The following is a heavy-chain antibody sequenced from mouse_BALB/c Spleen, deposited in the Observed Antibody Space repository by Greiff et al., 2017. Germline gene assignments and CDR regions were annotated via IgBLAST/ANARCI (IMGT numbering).Heavy chain of an antibody. V-gene: IGHV1S22*01. CDR3: TLMINYAMDY. D-gene: IGHD2-4*01. CDR2: IYPGSGST. CDR1: GYTFTSYW. Sequence: LQQPGSELVRPGASVKLSCKASGYTFTSYWMHWVKQRHGQGLEWIGNIYPGSGSTNYDEKFKSKGTLTVDTSSSTAYMHLSSLTSEDSAVYYCTLMINYAMDYWGQGTSVTVSS. J-gene: IGHJ4*01.